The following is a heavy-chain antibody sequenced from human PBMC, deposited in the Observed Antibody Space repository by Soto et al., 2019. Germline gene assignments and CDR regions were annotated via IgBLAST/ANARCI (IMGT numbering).Heavy chain of an antibody. Sequence: GGSLRLSCAASGFTFDDYAMHWVRQAPGKGLEWVSGISWNGGSIGYADSVKGRFTISRDNAKNSLYLQVNSLRAEDTALYYCAKVYSSRWQYNWFDPWGQGTLVTVSS. D-gene: IGHD6-13*01. CDR1: GFTFDDYA. CDR3: AKVYSSRWQYNWFDP. J-gene: IGHJ5*02. CDR2: ISWNGGSI. V-gene: IGHV3-9*01.